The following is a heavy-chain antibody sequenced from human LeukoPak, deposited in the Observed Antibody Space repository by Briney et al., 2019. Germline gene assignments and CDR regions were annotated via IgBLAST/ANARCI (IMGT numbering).Heavy chain of an antibody. J-gene: IGHJ4*02. CDR2: IYHSGSN. CDR1: GYSIRSGYY. D-gene: IGHD3-16*02. V-gene: IGHV4-38-2*01. Sequence: SETLSLTCAVSGYSIRSGYYWGWIRPSPGQGLEWIGRIYHSGSNYLNPSLKSRVTISVDTSKHQFSPKLSSVTAAHTAVYYCARQEITFEGVIVPPPNYFDYWGQGTLVTVSS. CDR3: ARQEITFEGVIVPPPNYFDY.